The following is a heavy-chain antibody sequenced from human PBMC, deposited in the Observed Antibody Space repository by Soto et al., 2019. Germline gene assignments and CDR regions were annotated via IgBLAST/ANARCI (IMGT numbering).Heavy chain of an antibody. J-gene: IGHJ4*02. V-gene: IGHV3-7*05. CDR2: IEGDGNEK. Sequence: GGSLRLSCAASEFTFSTYWMTWVRQAPGKGLEWVANIEGDGNEKNYVDSVKGRFTVSRDNAKGSLYLQMNSLRVEDTAVYYCVRGLYTGSPHFFYWGQGTPVTVSS. D-gene: IGHD1-1*01. CDR1: EFTFSTYW. CDR3: VRGLYTGSPHFFY.